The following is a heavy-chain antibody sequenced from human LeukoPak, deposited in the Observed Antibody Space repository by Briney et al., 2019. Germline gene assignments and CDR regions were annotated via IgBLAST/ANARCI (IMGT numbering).Heavy chain of an antibody. V-gene: IGHV4-34*01. J-gene: IGHJ4*02. CDR1: DVSIRSYY. CDR2: INHSGST. D-gene: IGHD2-21*02. Sequence: SETLSLTCSVSDVSIRSYYWSWIRQPPGKGLEWIGEINHSGSTNYNPSLKSRVTVSVDTSKNQFSLRLSSVTAADTAVYYCARGGFYCGGDCYVDYWGQGTLVTVSS. CDR3: ARGGFYCGGDCYVDY.